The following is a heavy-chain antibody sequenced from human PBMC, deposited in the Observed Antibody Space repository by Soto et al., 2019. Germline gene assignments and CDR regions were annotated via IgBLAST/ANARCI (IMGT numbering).Heavy chain of an antibody. Sequence: QVQLVQSGAEVKKPGASVKVSCKASGYTFTRYDINWVRQATGQGLEWMGWMNPNSGNTGYAQKFQGRVTMTRTTSIRTANMELISLISVDTAVYYCAIGPGVVGCTNGVCHPPFYYYYMDVWGKGTTVTVSS. V-gene: IGHV1-8*01. CDR2: MNPNSGNT. CDR3: AIGPGVVGCTNGVCHPPFYYYYMDV. D-gene: IGHD2-8*01. J-gene: IGHJ6*03. CDR1: GYTFTRYD.